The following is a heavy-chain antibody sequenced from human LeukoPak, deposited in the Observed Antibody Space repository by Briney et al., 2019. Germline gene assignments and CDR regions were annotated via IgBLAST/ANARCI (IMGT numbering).Heavy chain of an antibody. CDR2: INTYNGNT. CDR3: ATNYYDSSGYYSIDY. Sequence: AAVNVSCKASGYTFTRYGIRWVRQAPAQGLEWMGWINTYNGNTDYAQKLQGRVTMTTDTSTSTAYMELRSLRSDDTALYYCATNYYDSSGYYSIDYWGQGTLVTVSS. J-gene: IGHJ4*02. CDR1: GYTFTRYG. V-gene: IGHV1-18*01. D-gene: IGHD3-22*01.